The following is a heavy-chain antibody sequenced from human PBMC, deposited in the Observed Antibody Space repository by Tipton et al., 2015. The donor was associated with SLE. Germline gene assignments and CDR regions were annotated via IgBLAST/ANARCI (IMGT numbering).Heavy chain of an antibody. Sequence: VQLVQSGAEVKKPGESLKVSCTGSGYIFTSYWIGWVRQMTGKGLEWMGIIYPGDSDTRYSPSFRGQVTISADKSITTAYLQWSSLKASDTAMYYCAGGRDPDVFDIWGQGTMVIVSS. J-gene: IGHJ3*02. CDR2: IYPGDSDT. CDR3: AGGRDPDVFDI. V-gene: IGHV5-51*01. CDR1: GYIFTSYW.